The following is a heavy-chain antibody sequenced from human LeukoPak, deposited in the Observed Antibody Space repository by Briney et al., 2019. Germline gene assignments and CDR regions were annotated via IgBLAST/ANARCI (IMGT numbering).Heavy chain of an antibody. V-gene: IGHV3-11*04. D-gene: IGHD3-22*01. CDR1: AFTFSDYY. CDR3: TRGGNTGYNYNAFDV. Sequence: KPGGSLRLSCAASAFTFSDYYMSWIRQAPGKGLEWVSYIRSSGSTTYYANSVKGRFTISRDNAKNSLYLQMSSLRAEDTAVYYCTRGGNTGYNYNAFDVWGQGTMVTVSS. J-gene: IGHJ3*01. CDR2: IRSSGSTT.